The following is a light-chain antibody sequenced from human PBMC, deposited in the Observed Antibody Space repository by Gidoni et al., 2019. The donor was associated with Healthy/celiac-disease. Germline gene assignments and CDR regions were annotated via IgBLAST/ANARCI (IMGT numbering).Light chain of an antibody. V-gene: IGKV1-33*01. J-gene: IGKJ4*01. CDR2: DAS. CDR1: QDISNY. CDR3: QQYDNLPPKLT. Sequence: DLQMPQSPSSLSASVGDRVTITCQASQDISNYLNWYQQKPGKAPKLLIYDASNLETGVPSRFSGSGSGTDFTFTISSLQPEDIATYYCQQYDNLPPKLTFGGGTKVEIK.